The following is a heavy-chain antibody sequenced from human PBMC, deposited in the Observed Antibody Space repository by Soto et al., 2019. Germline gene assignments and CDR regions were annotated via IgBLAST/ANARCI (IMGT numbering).Heavy chain of an antibody. Sequence: SETLSLTCAVYGGSFSGYYWSWIRQPPGKGLEWIGEINHSGSTNYNPSLKSRVTISVDTSKNQFSLKLSSVTAADTAVYYCARGPRTFDYWGQGTLVTVSS. D-gene: IGHD6-6*01. V-gene: IGHV4-34*01. J-gene: IGHJ4*02. CDR2: INHSGST. CDR1: GGSFSGYY. CDR3: ARGPRTFDY.